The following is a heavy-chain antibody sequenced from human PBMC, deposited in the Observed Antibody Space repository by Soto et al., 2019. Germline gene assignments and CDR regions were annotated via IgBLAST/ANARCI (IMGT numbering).Heavy chain of an antibody. CDR3: ARVIVPRPNYDISGYQASRSSWFDP. CDR1: GGSISSGGYY. V-gene: IGHV4-31*03. J-gene: IGHJ5*02. CDR2: IYDSGST. D-gene: IGHD3-22*01. Sequence: QVQLQESGPGLVKPSQTLSLTCTVSGGSISSGGYYWSWIRQHPGKGLELIGYIYDSGSTYYNPSLKSRVTISVDTSKTQFSLKLSAVTAADTAVYYCARVIVPRPNYDISGYQASRSSWFDPWGQGTLVTVSS.